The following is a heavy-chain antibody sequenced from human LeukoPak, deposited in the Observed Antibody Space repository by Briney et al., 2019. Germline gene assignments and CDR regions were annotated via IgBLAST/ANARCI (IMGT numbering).Heavy chain of an antibody. D-gene: IGHD2-15*01. CDR1: GFTFSNSG. J-gene: IGHJ3*02. V-gene: IGHV3-30*18. CDR2: ISYDGSNQ. CDR3: AKVGYCTGDSCSLNAFDI. Sequence: SGGSLRLSCAASGFTFSNSGMHWVRQAPGKGLEWVAVISYDGSNQYYADSVKGRFTISRDNSKNTLCLQMNSLRAEDTAVYYCAKVGYCTGDSCSLNAFDIWGLGTMVTVSS.